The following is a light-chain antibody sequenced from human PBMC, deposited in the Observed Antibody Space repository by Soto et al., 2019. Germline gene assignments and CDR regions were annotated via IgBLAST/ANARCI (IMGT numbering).Light chain of an antibody. V-gene: IGKV1-17*01. Sequence: DIQVTQSPSSLSASLGDRVTITCRASQGIGNDLGWFQQKPGKAPKRLIYAASSLQSGVPSRFSGSGSGTEFTLTISSLQPEDFATYYCQQADSFPLSFGGGTKVDI. CDR2: AAS. CDR1: QGIGND. J-gene: IGKJ4*01. CDR3: QQADSFPLS.